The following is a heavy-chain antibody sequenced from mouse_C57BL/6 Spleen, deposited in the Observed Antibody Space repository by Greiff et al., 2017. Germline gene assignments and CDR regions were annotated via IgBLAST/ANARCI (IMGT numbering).Heavy chain of an antibody. CDR3: AKDGYKGYFDY. CDR2: IDPSDSET. J-gene: IGHJ2*01. D-gene: IGHD2-3*01. V-gene: IGHV1-52*01. CDR1: GYTFTSYW. Sequence: QVQLQQPGAELVRPGSSVKLSCKASGYTFTSYWMHWVKQRPIQGLEWIGNIDPSDSETHYNQKFKDKATLTVDKSSSTAYMQLSSLTSEDSAVYYCAKDGYKGYFDYWGKGTTLTVSS.